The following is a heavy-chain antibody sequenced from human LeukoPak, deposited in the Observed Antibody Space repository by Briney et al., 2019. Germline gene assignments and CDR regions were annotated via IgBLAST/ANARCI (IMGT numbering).Heavy chain of an antibody. Sequence: GGSLRLSCAASGFTFSQYWMSWVRQAPGKGLEWVANIKHDGGEKQDGSEKNYVDSVKGRFTISRDNAKNSLYLQMNSLRAEDTAVYYCARDIYDILTTYSHYMDVWGKGTTVTVSS. CDR3: ARDIYDILTTYSHYMDV. CDR2: IKHDGGEKQDGSEK. V-gene: IGHV3-7*01. CDR1: GFTFSQYW. D-gene: IGHD3-9*01. J-gene: IGHJ6*03.